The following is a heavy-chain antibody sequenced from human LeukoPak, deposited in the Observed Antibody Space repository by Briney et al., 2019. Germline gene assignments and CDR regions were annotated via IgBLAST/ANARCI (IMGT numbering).Heavy chain of an antibody. V-gene: IGHV3-30*18. CDR2: ISYDGSNK. CDR3: AKDLDRGYCSGGSCDYDAFDI. J-gene: IGHJ3*02. CDR1: GFTFSSYG. Sequence: HPGGSLRLSCAASGFTFSSYGMHWVRQAPGKGLEWVAVISYDGSNKYYADSVKGRFTISRDNSKNTLYLQMNSLRAEDTAVYYCAKDLDRGYCSGGSCDYDAFDIWGQGTMVTVSS. D-gene: IGHD2-15*01.